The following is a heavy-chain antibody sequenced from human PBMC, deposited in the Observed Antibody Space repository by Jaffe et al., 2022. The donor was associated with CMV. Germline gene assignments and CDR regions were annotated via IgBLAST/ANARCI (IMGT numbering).Heavy chain of an antibody. CDR2: INHSGST. J-gene: IGHJ6*03. CDR1: GGSFSGYY. Sequence: QVQLQQWGAGLLKPSETLSLTCAVYGGSFSGYYWSWIRQPPGKGLEWIGEINHSGSTNYNPSLKSRVTISVDTSKNQFSLKLSSVTAADTAVYYCARGRGYCTNGVCYVGYYYYYMDVWGKGTTVTVSS. D-gene: IGHD2-8*01. V-gene: IGHV4-34*01. CDR3: ARGRGYCTNGVCYVGYYYYYMDV.